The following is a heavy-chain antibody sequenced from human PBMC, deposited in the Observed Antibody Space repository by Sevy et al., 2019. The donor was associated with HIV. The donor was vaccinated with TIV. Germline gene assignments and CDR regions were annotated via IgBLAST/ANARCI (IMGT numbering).Heavy chain of an antibody. CDR2: IKQDGSVK. V-gene: IGHV3-7*01. Sequence: GESLKISCAASGFSLNSYWMSWVRQAPGKGLEWVANIKQDGSVKYYVDSVKGRFTISRDNARNLLYLQMNSLRAEDTALYYCVRAIEADGSFWGQGTLVTVS. D-gene: IGHD6-13*01. CDR1: GFSLNSYW. J-gene: IGHJ4*02. CDR3: VRAIEADGSF.